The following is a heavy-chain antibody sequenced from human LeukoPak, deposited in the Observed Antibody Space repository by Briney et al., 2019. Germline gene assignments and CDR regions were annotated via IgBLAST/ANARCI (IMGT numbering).Heavy chain of an antibody. V-gene: IGHV3-7*01. CDR2: IKQDGSEK. J-gene: IGHJ6*03. D-gene: IGHD4-17*01. CDR3: ARDTHDYGDFRHYYYMDV. CDR1: GFTFSSYW. Sequence: PGGSLRLSCAASGFTFSSYWMSWVRQAPGKGLEWVANIKQDGSEKYYVDSVKGRFTISRDNANNSLYLQMNSLRAEDTAVYYCARDTHDYGDFRHYYYMDVWGKGTTVTVSS.